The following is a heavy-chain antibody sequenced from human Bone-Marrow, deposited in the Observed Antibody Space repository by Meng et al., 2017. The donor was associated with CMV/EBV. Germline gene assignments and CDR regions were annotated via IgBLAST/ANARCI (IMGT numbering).Heavy chain of an antibody. Sequence: LSLTCAASGFTFSSYGMHWVRQAPGKGLEWVAVIWYDGSNKYYADSVKGRFTISRDNSKNTLYLQMNSLRAEDTAVYYCARDVFGDGYLDYWGQGTLVTVSS. CDR1: GFTFSSYG. CDR2: IWYDGSNK. V-gene: IGHV3-33*01. D-gene: IGHD3-10*02. J-gene: IGHJ4*02. CDR3: ARDVFGDGYLDY.